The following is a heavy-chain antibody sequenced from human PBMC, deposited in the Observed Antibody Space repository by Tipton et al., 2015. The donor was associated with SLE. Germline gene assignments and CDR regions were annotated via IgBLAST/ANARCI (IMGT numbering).Heavy chain of an antibody. Sequence: TLSLTCTVSGGSISSYYWSWIRQPPGKGLEWIGFIYDSGSTYYNPSLKSRVTIAEDTSKNQFSLKLTSVTAADTALYYCARDQYFYDSGGSPPLDYWGQGMLVTISS. V-gene: IGHV4-59*12. D-gene: IGHD3-22*01. J-gene: IGHJ4*02. CDR1: GGSISSYY. CDR2: IYDSGST. CDR3: ARDQYFYDSGGSPPLDY.